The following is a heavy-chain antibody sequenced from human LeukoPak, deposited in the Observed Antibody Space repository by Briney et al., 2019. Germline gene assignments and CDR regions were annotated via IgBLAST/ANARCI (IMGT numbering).Heavy chain of an antibody. V-gene: IGHV3-23*01. CDR2: ITAAGNVP. D-gene: IGHD2-21*01. J-gene: IGHJ4*02. CDR3: AKDVVSVTPYYFDC. CDR1: GFTFNSYA. Sequence: PGGSLRLSCTASGFTFNSYAMAWVRQAPGQGLEWVSTITAAGNVPWYSDSVRGRFTISRDNSKNTLYLQMNSLRAEDTALYYCAKDVVSVTPYYFDCWGQGTLVTVSS.